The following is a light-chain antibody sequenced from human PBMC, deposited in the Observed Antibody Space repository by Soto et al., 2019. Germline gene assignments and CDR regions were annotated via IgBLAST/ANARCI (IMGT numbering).Light chain of an antibody. CDR3: QQSYSTPPT. CDR2: TAS. Sequence: DIQMTQSPSTLSASVGDTVTITCRASQTISSWLAWYQQKPGKAPTLLIYTASNLQSGVPSRFSGSGSGTHFTLTISSLQPEDFATYYCQQSYSTPPTFGQGTKVDI. CDR1: QTISSW. V-gene: IGKV1-39*01. J-gene: IGKJ1*01.